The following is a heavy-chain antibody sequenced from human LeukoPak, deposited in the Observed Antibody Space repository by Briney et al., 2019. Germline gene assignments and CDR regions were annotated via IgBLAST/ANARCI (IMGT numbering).Heavy chain of an antibody. CDR2: TYYRSKWYN. D-gene: IGHD1-26*01. V-gene: IGHV6-1*01. CDR1: GDSVSSNSAA. Sequence: SQTLSLTCAISGDSVSSNSAAWNWIRQSPSRGLEWLGRTYYRSKWYNDYAVSVKSRITINPDTSKNQFSLQLNSVTPEDTAVYYCARDLWYSWGNYYYGMDVWGQGTLVTVSS. J-gene: IGHJ6*02. CDR3: ARDLWYSWGNYYYGMDV.